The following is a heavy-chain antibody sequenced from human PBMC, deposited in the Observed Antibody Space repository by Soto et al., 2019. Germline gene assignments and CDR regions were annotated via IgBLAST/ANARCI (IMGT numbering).Heavy chain of an antibody. J-gene: IGHJ3*02. D-gene: IGHD4-17*01. CDR2: IYYSGST. CDR1: GGSISSYY. V-gene: IGHV4-59*01. CDR3: ARVSYDYGDYASAFDI. Sequence: PSETLSLTCTVSGGSISSYYWSWIRQPPGKGLEWIGYIYYSGSTNYNPSLKSRVTISVDTSKNQFSLKLSSVTAADTAVYYCARVSYDYGDYASAFDIWGQGTMVTVSS.